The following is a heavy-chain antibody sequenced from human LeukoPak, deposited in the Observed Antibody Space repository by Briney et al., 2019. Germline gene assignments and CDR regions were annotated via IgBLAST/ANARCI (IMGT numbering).Heavy chain of an antibody. D-gene: IGHD3-22*01. CDR3: ASYDSSGYQDFDY. J-gene: IGHJ4*02. CDR2: INHSGST. V-gene: IGHV4-34*01. CDR1: GGSFSGYY. Sequence: PSETLPLTCAVYGGSFSGYYWSWIRQPPGKGLEWIGEINHSGSTNYNPSLKSRVTISVDTSKNQFSLKLSSVTAADTAVYYCASYDSSGYQDFDYWGQGTLVTVSS.